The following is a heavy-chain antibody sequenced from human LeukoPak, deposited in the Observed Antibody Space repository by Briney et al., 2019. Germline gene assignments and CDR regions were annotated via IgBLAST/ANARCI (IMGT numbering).Heavy chain of an antibody. Sequence: GGSLRLSCAASGFTFSSYWMSWVRQAPGKGLEWVANIKQDGSEKYYVDSVKGRFTISRDNAKNSLYLQMNSLRAEDTAVYYCARKRYYGSGYYYYYYMDVWGKGTTVTISS. V-gene: IGHV3-7*01. CDR3: ARKRYYGSGYYYYYYMDV. CDR1: GFTFSSYW. J-gene: IGHJ6*03. D-gene: IGHD3-10*01. CDR2: IKQDGSEK.